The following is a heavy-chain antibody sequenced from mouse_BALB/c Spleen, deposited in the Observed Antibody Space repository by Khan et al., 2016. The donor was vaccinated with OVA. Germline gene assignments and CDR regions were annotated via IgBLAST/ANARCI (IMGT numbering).Heavy chain of an antibody. Sequence: VQLKESGPGLVAPSQSLSITCTVSGFSLSRYNIHWVRQPPGKGLEWLGMIWGGGGTDYTSTLKSRLSISKDNSKSQVFLKMNSLQTDDTAMYYCARADYRYDGYYAMDYWSQGTSVTVAS. D-gene: IGHD2-14*01. V-gene: IGHV2-6-4*01. J-gene: IGHJ4*01. CDR2: IWGGGGT. CDR3: ARADYRYDGYYAMDY. CDR1: GFSLSRYN.